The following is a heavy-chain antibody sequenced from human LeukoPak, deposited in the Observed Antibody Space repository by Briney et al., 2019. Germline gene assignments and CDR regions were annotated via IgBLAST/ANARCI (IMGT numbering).Heavy chain of an antibody. J-gene: IGHJ6*02. CDR3: ARYCSGGSCYSWYYYYGMDV. D-gene: IGHD2-15*01. Sequence: GASVKVSCKASGYTFTSCDINWVRQATGQGLEWMGWMNPNSGNTGYAQKFQGRVTMTRNTSINTAYMELSSLRSEDTAVYYCARYCSGGSCYSWYYYYGMDVWGQGTTVTVSS. V-gene: IGHV1-8*01. CDR2: MNPNSGNT. CDR1: GYTFTSCD.